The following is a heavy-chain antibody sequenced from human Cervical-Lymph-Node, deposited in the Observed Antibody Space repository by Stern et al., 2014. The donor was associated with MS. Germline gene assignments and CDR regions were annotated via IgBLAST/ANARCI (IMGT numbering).Heavy chain of an antibody. CDR3: AREVWSYRPIYFDY. CDR2: IIPIFGTA. CDR1: GGTFSSYA. D-gene: IGHD3-16*02. V-gene: IGHV1-69*01. J-gene: IGHJ4*02. Sequence: QVQLVQSGAEVKKPGSSVKVSCKASGGTFSSYAISWVRQAPGQGLEWMGGIIPIFGTANYAQKFQGRVTITADESTSTAYMELSSLRSEDTAVYYCAREVWSYRPIYFDYWGQGTRVTVSS.